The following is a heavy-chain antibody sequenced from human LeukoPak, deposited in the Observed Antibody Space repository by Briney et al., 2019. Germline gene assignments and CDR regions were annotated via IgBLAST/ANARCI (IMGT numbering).Heavy chain of an antibody. CDR1: GGSISSYY. Sequence: SETLSLTCSVSGGSISSYYWSWIRQPVGKGLEWIGRIYSSGSTNYNPSLNSRVTMSIDTSRNQLSLELSSVTAADTAVYYCVREWGPLGEAKNWFDPWGQGTLVTVSS. V-gene: IGHV4-4*07. D-gene: IGHD3-16*01. CDR3: VREWGPLGEAKNWFDP. CDR2: IYSSGST. J-gene: IGHJ5*02.